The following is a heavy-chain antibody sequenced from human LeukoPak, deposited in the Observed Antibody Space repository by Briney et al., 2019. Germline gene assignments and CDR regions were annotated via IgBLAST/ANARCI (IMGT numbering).Heavy chain of an antibody. Sequence: LPGGSLRLSCAASGFTFSSYAMSWVRQAPGKGLEWVSAISGSGGSTYYADSVKGRFTIFRDNAKNSLYLQMDSLRAEDTAVYYCARDFSSGSIWGQGTMVTVSS. J-gene: IGHJ3*02. D-gene: IGHD6-25*01. CDR1: GFTFSSYA. CDR3: ARDFSSGSI. CDR2: ISGSGGST. V-gene: IGHV3-23*01.